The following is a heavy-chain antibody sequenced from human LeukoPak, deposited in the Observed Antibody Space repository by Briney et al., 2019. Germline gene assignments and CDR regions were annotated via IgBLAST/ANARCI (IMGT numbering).Heavy chain of an antibody. J-gene: IGHJ4*02. CDR3: ATTPALAVAGTLDPKE. V-gene: IGHV4-39*01. Sequence: KALGTLFLTCTGSGGAIRSSRFYWGWIRPSPGKGLGWVGSILYSGSTYYNPSLKSRVTISIDTSENQFSLKLSSVTAADTAVYYCATTPALAVAGTLDPKEWGQGTLVTVSS. CDR2: ILYSGST. D-gene: IGHD6-19*01. CDR1: GGAIRSSRFY.